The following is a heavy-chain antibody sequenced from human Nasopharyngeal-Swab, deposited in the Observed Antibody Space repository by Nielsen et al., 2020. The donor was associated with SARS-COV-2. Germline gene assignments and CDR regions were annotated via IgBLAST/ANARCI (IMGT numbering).Heavy chain of an antibody. V-gene: IGHV3-7*03. CDR3: ARDYWWSFDY. J-gene: IGHJ4*02. D-gene: IGHD2-15*01. CDR2: IKPDGSEK. CDR1: GFTFSYYW. Sequence: GGSLILSCAASGFTFSYYWMNWLRQAPGKGLEWVAIIKPDGSEKYYVDSVKGRFNISRDNAKNSLYLQMNSLRAEDTAVYYCARDYWWSFDYWGQGTLVTVSS.